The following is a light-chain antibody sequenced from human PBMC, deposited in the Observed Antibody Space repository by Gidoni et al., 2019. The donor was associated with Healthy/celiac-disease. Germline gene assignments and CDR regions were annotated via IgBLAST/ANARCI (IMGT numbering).Light chain of an antibody. CDR1: QSVLYSSNNKNY. Sequence: DIVMTQSPDSLAVSLGERATINCKSSQSVLYSSNNKNYLAWYQQKPGQPPKLLIYWASTRESGFPDRFSGSGSGTDFTLTISSMQVEDVAVYYCQQYYSTPYSFGQGTKLEIK. CDR2: WAS. V-gene: IGKV4-1*01. CDR3: QQYYSTPYS. J-gene: IGKJ2*03.